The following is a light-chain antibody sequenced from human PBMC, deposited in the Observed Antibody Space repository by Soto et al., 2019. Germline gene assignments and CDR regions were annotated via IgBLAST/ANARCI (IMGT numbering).Light chain of an antibody. Sequence: DIQMTQSPSSLSASVGDRVTITCRASQSISSYLNWYQQKPGKAPKLLIYAASSLQSGVPSRFSGSGSGTDFTLTISSLQHEDVATYYCQQSYSTPLTFGGGTTVEIK. CDR2: AAS. CDR1: QSISSY. CDR3: QQSYSTPLT. V-gene: IGKV1-39*01. J-gene: IGKJ4*01.